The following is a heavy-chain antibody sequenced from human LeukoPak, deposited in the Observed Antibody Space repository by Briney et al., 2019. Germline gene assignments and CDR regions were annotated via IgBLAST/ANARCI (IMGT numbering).Heavy chain of an antibody. CDR3: VRDTAYAFDM. J-gene: IGHJ3*02. CDR1: GFTFSSYG. D-gene: IGHD2-21*02. CDR2: ISGSGGST. V-gene: IGHV3-23*01. Sequence: GGSLRLSCAASGFTFSSYGMSWVRQAPGKGLEWVSAISGSGGSTYYADSVKGRFTISRDNAKNSLYLQMNSLRAEDTAVYYCVRDTAYAFDMWGQGTMVTVSS.